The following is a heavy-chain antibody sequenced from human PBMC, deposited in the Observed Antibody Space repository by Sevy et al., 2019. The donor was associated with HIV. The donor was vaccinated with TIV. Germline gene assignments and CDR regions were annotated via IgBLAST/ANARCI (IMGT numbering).Heavy chain of an antibody. CDR2: IWYDGSNK. D-gene: IGHD2-15*01. CDR1: VFTFSSYG. V-gene: IGHV3-33*01. CDR3: ARGGDIVVVVAATSHYYGMDV. J-gene: IGHJ6*02. Sequence: GGSLRLSCAASVFTFSSYGMHWVRQAPGKGLEWVAVIWYDGSNKYYADSVKGRFTISRDNSKNTLYLQMNSLRAEDTAVYYCARGGDIVVVVAATSHYYGMDVWGQGTTVTVSS.